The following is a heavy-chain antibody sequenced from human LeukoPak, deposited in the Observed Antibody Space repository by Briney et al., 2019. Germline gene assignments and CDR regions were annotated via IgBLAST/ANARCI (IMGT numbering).Heavy chain of an antibody. J-gene: IGHJ4*02. CDR3: VPEVGEFHFDY. Sequence: GRSLRLSCAASGFTFSDYYMSWIRQAPGKGLEWVSYISSSGSTIYYADSVKGRFTISRDNAKNSLYLQMNSLRAEDTAVYYCVPEVGEFHFDYWGQGTLVTVSS. CDR1: GFTFSDYY. D-gene: IGHD3-10*01. CDR2: ISSSGSTI. V-gene: IGHV3-11*01.